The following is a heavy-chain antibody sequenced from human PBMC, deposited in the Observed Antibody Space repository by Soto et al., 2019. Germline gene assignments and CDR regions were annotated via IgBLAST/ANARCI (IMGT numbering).Heavy chain of an antibody. V-gene: IGHV3-74*01. CDR1: GFTFSNYW. D-gene: IGHD1-1*01. Sequence: EVQLVESGGGLVQPGGSLRLSCAASGFTFSNYWMHWVRQAPGKGLEWVSRINIDGSHRDYADSVKGRFTISRDDAQNPLDVQMHGSRGEDTAVYYCTRGASRWNGIDFWGQGTLVTVAS. CDR3: TRGASRWNGIDF. J-gene: IGHJ4*02. CDR2: INIDGSHR.